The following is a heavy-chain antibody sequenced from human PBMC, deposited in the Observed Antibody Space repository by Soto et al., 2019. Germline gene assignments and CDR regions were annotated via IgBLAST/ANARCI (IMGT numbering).Heavy chain of an antibody. CDR2: IWYDGSKK. CDR3: ARDASYYSLWSGYYPSRNGMDV. Sequence: QVQVVESGGGVVQPGRSLRLSCAASGFTFSSFGMHWVAQAQAKGRKGGSLIWYDGSKKSYGDSVKGRFTISRDNSRNTVYLQMNSLRADDTAVYYCARDASYYSLWSGYYPSRNGMDVWGQGTTVTVSS. V-gene: IGHV3-33*01. D-gene: IGHD3-3*01. J-gene: IGHJ6*02. CDR1: GFTFSSFG.